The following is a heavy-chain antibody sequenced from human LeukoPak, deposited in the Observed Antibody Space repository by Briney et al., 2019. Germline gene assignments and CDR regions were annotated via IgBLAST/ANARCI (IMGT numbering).Heavy chain of an antibody. V-gene: IGHV1-69*05. CDR3: ARSKPDIVVPRV. Sequence: ASVKVSCKASGGTFSSYAISWVRQAPGQGLEWMRRIIPIFGTANYAQKFQGRVTITTDESTSTAYMELSSLKSEDTAVYYCARSKPDIVVPRVWGQGTLVTVSS. CDR2: IIPIFGTA. CDR1: GGTFSSYA. J-gene: IGHJ4*02. D-gene: IGHD2-15*01.